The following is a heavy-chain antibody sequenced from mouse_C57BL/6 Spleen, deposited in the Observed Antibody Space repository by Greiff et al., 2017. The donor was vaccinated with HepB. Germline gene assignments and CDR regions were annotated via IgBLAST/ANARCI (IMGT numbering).Heavy chain of an antibody. V-gene: IGHV1-26*01. CDR1: GYTFTDYY. CDR3: ARWPRIYYYGSSPYYYAMDY. Sequence: EVQLQQSGPELVKPGASVKISCKASGYTFTDYYMNWVKQSHGKSLEWIGDINPNNGGTSYNQKFKGKATLTVDKSSSTAYMELRSLTSEDSAVYYCARWPRIYYYGSSPYYYAMDYWGQGTSVTVSS. CDR2: INPNNGGT. D-gene: IGHD1-1*01. J-gene: IGHJ4*01.